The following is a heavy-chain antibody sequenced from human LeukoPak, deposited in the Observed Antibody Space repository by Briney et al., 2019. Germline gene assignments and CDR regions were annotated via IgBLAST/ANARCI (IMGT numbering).Heavy chain of an antibody. CDR3: ARGITRSYYDILTGYYNY. Sequence: PSETLSLTCTVSGGSISSYYWSWIRQPPGKGLEWIGSIYYSGSTYYNPSLKSRVTISVDTSKNQFSLKLSSVTAADTAVYYCARGITRSYYDILTGYYNYWGQGTLVTVSS. J-gene: IGHJ4*02. CDR1: GGSISSYY. D-gene: IGHD3-9*01. V-gene: IGHV4-39*07. CDR2: IYYSGST.